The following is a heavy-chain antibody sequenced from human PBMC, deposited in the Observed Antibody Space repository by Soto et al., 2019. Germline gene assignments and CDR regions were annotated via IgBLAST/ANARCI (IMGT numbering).Heavy chain of an antibody. J-gene: IGHJ6*02. V-gene: IGHV3-48*02. D-gene: IGHD5-12*01. Sequence: EVQLVESGGCVVQPGGCLRLSCAASGFTFYDYSMHWVLQAPGKGLEWLSYIGSTSATMYYADSVEGRFTISRDNAKKSLHPQMNSLRHGDTAGYYWATTVATPDTLYYYALDVWGPGTTVTVSS. CDR1: GFTFYDYS. CDR2: IGSTSATM. CDR3: ATTVATPDTLYYYALDV.